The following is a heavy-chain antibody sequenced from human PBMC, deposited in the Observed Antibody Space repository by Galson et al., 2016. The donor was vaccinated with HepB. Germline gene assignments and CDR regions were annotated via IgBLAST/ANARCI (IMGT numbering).Heavy chain of an antibody. CDR2: IKQDAHLK. Sequence: SLRLSCAGSGFTFSTYELSWVRQAPGKGLEWVATIKQDAHLKDYVGSVKGRFTISRDNAKNSLYLQLNSLRDEDTAVYYCARDGYNGHDKDGFDMWGRVTMVAVSS. J-gene: IGHJ3*02. CDR1: GFTFSTYE. V-gene: IGHV3-7*01. CDR3: ARDGYNGHDKDGFDM. D-gene: IGHD5-12*01.